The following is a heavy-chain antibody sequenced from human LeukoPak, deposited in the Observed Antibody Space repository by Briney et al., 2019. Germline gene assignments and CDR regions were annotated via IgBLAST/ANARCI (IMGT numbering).Heavy chain of an antibody. CDR1: GGSISSYY. V-gene: IGHV4-4*09. Sequence: SETLSLTCTVSGGSISSYYWSWIRQPPGKGLEWIGYIYTSGSTNYNPSLKSRVIISVDTSKNQFSLKLSSVTAADTAVYYCARLRSYSGYDYYYYMDVWGKGTTVTVSS. J-gene: IGHJ6*03. D-gene: IGHD5-12*01. CDR2: IYTSGST. CDR3: ARLRSYSGYDYYYYMDV.